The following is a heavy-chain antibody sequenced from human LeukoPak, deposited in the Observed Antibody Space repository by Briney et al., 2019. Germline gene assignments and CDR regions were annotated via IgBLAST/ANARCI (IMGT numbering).Heavy chain of an antibody. CDR1: GGTFSSYA. V-gene: IGHV1-69*06. CDR3: ARVGITTGFYYYYYMDV. Sequence: GASVKVSCKASGGTFSSYAISWVRQAPGQGLEWMGGIIPIFGTANYAQKFQGRVTITADKSTSTAYMELSSLRSEDTAVYYCARVGITTGFYYYYYMDVWGKGTTVTVSS. J-gene: IGHJ6*03. D-gene: IGHD3-16*01. CDR2: IIPIFGTA.